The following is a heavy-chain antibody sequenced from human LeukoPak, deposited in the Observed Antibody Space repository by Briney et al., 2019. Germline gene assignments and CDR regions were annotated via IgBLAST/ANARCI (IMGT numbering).Heavy chain of an antibody. CDR2: INHDGSST. V-gene: IGHV3-74*01. Sequence: GGSLRLSCATSGFTFTTFWMHWVRQAPGKGLVWVSRINHDGSSTNYADSVKGRFTISRDNAKNTVFLQMNSLRAEDTAVYYCKWDNWNDEGDYWGQGSLVTVSS. D-gene: IGHD1-1*01. CDR3: KWDNWNDEGDY. CDR1: GFTFTTFW. J-gene: IGHJ4*02.